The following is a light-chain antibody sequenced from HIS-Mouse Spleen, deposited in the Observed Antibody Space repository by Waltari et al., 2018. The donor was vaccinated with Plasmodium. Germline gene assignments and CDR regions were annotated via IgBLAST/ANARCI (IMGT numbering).Light chain of an antibody. J-gene: IGLJ3*02. CDR3: YSTDSSGNHRV. Sequence: SYELTQPPSVSVSPGQTARITCTGDALPKKYAYWYQQKSGQAPVLVIYEDSKRPSGLPERFSGSSSGTMSTLTNSGAQVEDEADYYCYSTDSSGNHRVFGGGTKLTVL. CDR1: ALPKKY. CDR2: EDS. V-gene: IGLV3-10*01.